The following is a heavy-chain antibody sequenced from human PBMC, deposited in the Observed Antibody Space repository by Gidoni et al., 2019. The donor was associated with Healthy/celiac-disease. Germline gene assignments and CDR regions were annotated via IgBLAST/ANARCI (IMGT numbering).Heavy chain of an antibody. CDR2: IKHSGST. CDR1: GGSFSGYY. V-gene: IGHV4-34*01. J-gene: IGHJ6*02. Sequence: QVQLQQWGAGLLKPSETLSLTCAVYGGSFSGYYWSWIRQPPGKGLEWIGEIKHSGSTNYNPSLKSRVTISVDTSKNQFSLKLSSVTAADTAVYYCARSTYYDFWSGYPRPLYYYGMDVWGQGTTVTVSS. D-gene: IGHD3-3*01. CDR3: ARSTYYDFWSGYPRPLYYYGMDV.